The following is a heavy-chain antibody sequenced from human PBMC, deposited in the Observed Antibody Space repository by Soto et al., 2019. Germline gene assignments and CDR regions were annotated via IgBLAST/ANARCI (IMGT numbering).Heavy chain of an antibody. Sequence: TLSLTCACSGVSMSSRRYYLWRIRQRPGEGREVIGSIYYSGSTYYTTSLTSRLAISVDPSKHQFFLKLSSVPAADTAVYYCARASRLTRRMVYATDYYGMEVWGQGTTVTVSS. D-gene: IGHD2-8*01. CDR3: ARASRLTRRMVYATDYYGMEV. CDR2: IYYSGST. J-gene: IGHJ6*02. V-gene: IGHV4-39*01. CDR1: GVSMSSRRYY.